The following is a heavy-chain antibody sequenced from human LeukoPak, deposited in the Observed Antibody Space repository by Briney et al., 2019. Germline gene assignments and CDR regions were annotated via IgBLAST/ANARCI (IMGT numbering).Heavy chain of an antibody. Sequence: SETLSLTCTVSGGSISSSSYYWGWIRQPPGKGLEWIGSIYYSGSTYYNPSLKSRVTISVDTSKNQFSLKLSSVTATDTAVYYCARRMESADYWGQGTLVIVSS. D-gene: IGHD1-1*01. CDR1: GGSISSSSYY. V-gene: IGHV4-39*01. CDR2: IYYSGST. CDR3: ARRMESADY. J-gene: IGHJ4*02.